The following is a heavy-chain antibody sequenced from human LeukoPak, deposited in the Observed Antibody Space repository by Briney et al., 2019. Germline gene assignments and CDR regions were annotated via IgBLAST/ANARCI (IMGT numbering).Heavy chain of an antibody. D-gene: IGHD2-2*01. CDR3: ARDYVVVVPAASSHYYYGMDV. V-gene: IGHV4-59*01. Sequence: SETLSLTRTVSVGSLSSYYWRWIRQPPGKGLEWIGYIYYSGRTNYNPSLKSRVTISVDTTNNQFSLKLSSVTAADTAVYFCARDYVVVVPAASSHYYYGMDVWGQGTTVTASS. J-gene: IGHJ6*02. CDR2: IYYSGRT. CDR1: VGSLSSYY.